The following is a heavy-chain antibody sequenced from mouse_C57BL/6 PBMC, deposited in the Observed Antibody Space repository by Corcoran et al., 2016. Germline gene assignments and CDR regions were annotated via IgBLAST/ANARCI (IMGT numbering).Heavy chain of an antibody. CDR2: IYWDDDK. Sequence: QVTLKESGPGILQSSQTLSLTCSFSGFSLSTSGMGVSWIRQPSGKGLEWLAHIYWDDDKRYNPSLKSRLTISKDTSSNQVFLKITSVDTADTATYYCARKPTNYYGSSYYAMDYWGQGTSVTVSS. D-gene: IGHD1-1*01. CDR3: ARKPTNYYGSSYYAMDY. J-gene: IGHJ4*01. CDR1: GFSLSTSGMG. V-gene: IGHV8-12*01.